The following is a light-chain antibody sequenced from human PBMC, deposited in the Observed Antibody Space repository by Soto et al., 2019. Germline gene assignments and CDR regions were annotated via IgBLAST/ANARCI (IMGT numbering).Light chain of an antibody. CDR1: QSVSSN. V-gene: IGKV3-15*01. CDR3: QQYNNWPPEGMYT. J-gene: IGKJ2*01. Sequence: EIVMTQSPATLSVSPGERATLSCRASQSVSSNLAWYQQKPGQAPRLLIYGASTRATGIPARFSGSGSGTEFTLTISSLQSEDFAVYYCQQYNNWPPEGMYTFGQGTKLEIK. CDR2: GAS.